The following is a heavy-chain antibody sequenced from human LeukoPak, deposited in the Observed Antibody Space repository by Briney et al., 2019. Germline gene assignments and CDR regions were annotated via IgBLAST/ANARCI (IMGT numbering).Heavy chain of an antibody. D-gene: IGHD2-15*01. CDR1: GFTFSSYG. CDR3: AKDPYCSGGSCYSSNWFDP. V-gene: IGHV3-33*06. Sequence: GGSLRLSCAASGFTFSSYGMHWVRQAPGKGLEWVAVIWYDGSNKYYADSVKGRFTISRDNSKNTLYLQMNSLRAEGTAVYYCAKDPYCSGGSCYSSNWFDPWGQGTLVTVSS. CDR2: IWYDGSNK. J-gene: IGHJ5*02.